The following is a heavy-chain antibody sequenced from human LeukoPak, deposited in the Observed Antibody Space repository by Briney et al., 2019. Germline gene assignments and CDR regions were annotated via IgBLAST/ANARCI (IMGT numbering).Heavy chain of an antibody. Sequence: GGSLRLSCAASGFTFDDYAMHWVRQAPGKGLEWVSGISWNSGSIGYADSVKGRFTISRDNAKNSLYLQMNSLRAEDTAVYYCAKFLPTHIVVANYYFDYWGQGTLVTVSS. CDR2: ISWNSGSI. J-gene: IGHJ4*02. CDR1: GFTFDDYA. CDR3: AKFLPTHIVVANYYFDY. D-gene: IGHD2-21*01. V-gene: IGHV3-9*01.